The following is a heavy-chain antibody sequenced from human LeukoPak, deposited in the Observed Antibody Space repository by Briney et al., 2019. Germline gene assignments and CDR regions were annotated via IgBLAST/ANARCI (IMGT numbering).Heavy chain of an antibody. J-gene: IGHJ4*02. CDR1: SGSISGYY. CDR3: ARWDCSSGTCFHLDY. V-gene: IGHV4-59*01. CDR2: IYYTGKP. D-gene: IGHD6-19*01. Sequence: PSQTLSLTCTVSSGSISGYYWGWIRQPPGGTLEYIGHIYYTGKPDYNPSLKSRVTMSVDTSKNQFSLRLSSVTAADTAVYYCARWDCSSGTCFHLDYWGQGTLVTVSS.